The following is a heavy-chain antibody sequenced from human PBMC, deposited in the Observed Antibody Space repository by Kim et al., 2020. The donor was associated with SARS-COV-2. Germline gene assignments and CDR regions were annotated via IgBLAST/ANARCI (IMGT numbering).Heavy chain of an antibody. D-gene: IGHD3-10*01. J-gene: IGHJ3*02. CDR1: GFTFSSYG. Sequence: LSLTCAASGFTFSSYGMHWVRQAPGKGLEWVAVIWYDGSNKYYADSVKGRFTISRDNSKNTLYLQMNSLRAEDTAVYYCARNYYGSGSYYTNDAFDIWGQGTMVTVSS. CDR3: ARNYYGSGSYYTNDAFDI. CDR2: IWYDGSNK. V-gene: IGHV3-33*01.